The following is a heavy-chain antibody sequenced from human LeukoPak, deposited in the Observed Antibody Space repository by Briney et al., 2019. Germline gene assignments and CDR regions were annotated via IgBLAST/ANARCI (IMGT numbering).Heavy chain of an antibody. CDR3: ARVGSIYYDSSGYFSG. CDR1: GYTFTGYY. CDR2: INPNSGGT. V-gene: IGHV1-2*02. J-gene: IGHJ4*02. D-gene: IGHD3-22*01. Sequence: ASVKVSCKASGYTFTGYYMHWVRQAPGQGLEWMGWINPNSGGTNYAQKFQGRVTMTRDTSISTAYMELSRLRSDDTAVYYCARVGSIYYDSSGYFSGWGQGTLVTVSS.